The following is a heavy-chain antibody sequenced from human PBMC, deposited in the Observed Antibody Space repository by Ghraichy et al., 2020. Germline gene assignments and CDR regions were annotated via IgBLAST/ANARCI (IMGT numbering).Heavy chain of an antibody. Sequence: GESLNISCAASGFTFSSYWMHWVRQAPGKGLVWVSRINSDGSSTSYADSVKGRFTISRDNAKNTLYLQMNSLRAEDTAVYYCARDSSGAEILYGMDVWGQGTTVTVSS. D-gene: IGHD5-24*01. CDR1: GFTFSSYW. J-gene: IGHJ6*02. CDR3: ARDSSGAEILYGMDV. V-gene: IGHV3-74*01. CDR2: INSDGSST.